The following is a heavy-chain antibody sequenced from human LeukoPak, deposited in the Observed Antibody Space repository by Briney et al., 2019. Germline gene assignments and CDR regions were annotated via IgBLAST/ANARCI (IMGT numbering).Heavy chain of an antibody. D-gene: IGHD1-26*01. CDR1: GGSISSYY. Sequence: PSETLSLTCTVSGGSISSYYWSWIRQPPGKGLEWIGYMYYSGSTNYNPSLKSRVTISVDTSKNQFSLKLSSVTAADTAVYYCARGRSSSGSYHFDYWGQGTLVTVSS. CDR2: MYYSGST. CDR3: ARGRSSSGSYHFDY. J-gene: IGHJ4*02. V-gene: IGHV4-59*01.